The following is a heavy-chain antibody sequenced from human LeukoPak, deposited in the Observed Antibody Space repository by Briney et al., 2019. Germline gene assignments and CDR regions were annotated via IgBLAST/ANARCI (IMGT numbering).Heavy chain of an antibody. D-gene: IGHD6-19*01. CDR1: GGSISSGGYS. Sequence: SETLSLTCAVSGGSISSGGYSWTWIRQPPGKGLEWIGYFYYTGNTYYNPSLKSRVTISLDTSKNQFSLKLSSVTAADTAVYYCARDSSGWYRFDYWGQGTLVTVSS. J-gene: IGHJ4*02. CDR2: FYYTGNT. V-gene: IGHV4-30-4*07. CDR3: ARDSSGWYRFDY.